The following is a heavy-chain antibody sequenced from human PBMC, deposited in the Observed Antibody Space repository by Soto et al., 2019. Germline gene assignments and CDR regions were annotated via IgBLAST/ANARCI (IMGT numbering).Heavy chain of an antibody. D-gene: IGHD6-19*01. CDR1: GFTFSSYG. J-gene: IGHJ6*02. CDR3: AKDIQVAGYYYYGMDV. Sequence: QVQLVESGGGVVQPGRSLRLSCAASGFTFSSYGRHWVRQAPGKGLEWVAVISYDGSNKYYADSVKGRFTISRDNSKNTLYLQMNSLRAEDTAVYYCAKDIQVAGYYYYGMDVWGQGTTVTVSS. V-gene: IGHV3-30*18. CDR2: ISYDGSNK.